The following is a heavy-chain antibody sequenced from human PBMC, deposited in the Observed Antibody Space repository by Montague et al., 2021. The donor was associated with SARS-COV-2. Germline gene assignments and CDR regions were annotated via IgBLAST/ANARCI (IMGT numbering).Heavy chain of an antibody. J-gene: IGHJ4*02. D-gene: IGHD3-22*01. CDR2: INQSGST. CDR3: ARGQSGITMIVVAILGVEFYFDN. V-gene: IGHV4-34*01. Sequence: SETLSLTCAVYGGSFSDSHWSWLRQSPGKGLEWIGEINQSGSTKYNPSLKSRVTISVDTSKNQFSLKLSSLTAADTAVYYCARGQSGITMIVVAILGVEFYFDNWGQGTLVTVSS. CDR1: GGSFSDSH.